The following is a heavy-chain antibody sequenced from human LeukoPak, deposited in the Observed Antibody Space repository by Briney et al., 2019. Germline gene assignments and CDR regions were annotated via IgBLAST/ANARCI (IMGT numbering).Heavy chain of an antibody. CDR3: AKRGVVIRVFLVGFHKEAYYFDS. J-gene: IGHJ4*02. CDR2: LSGRGGGT. V-gene: IGHV3-23*01. CDR1: GITLSNYG. D-gene: IGHD3-10*01. Sequence: GGSLRLSRAVSGITLSNYGMSWVRQAPGKGLEWVAGLSGRGGGTNYADSLQGRFTLSRDNPKNTLYLQMNSLRAEDTAVYFCAKRGVVIRVFLVGFHKEAYYFDSWGEGGQVTASS.